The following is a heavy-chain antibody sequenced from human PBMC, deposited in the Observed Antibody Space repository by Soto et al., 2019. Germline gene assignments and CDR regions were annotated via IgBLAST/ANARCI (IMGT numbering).Heavy chain of an antibody. CDR1: GGSITGYY. CDR3: ARYTYVTGYFTFEY. J-gene: IGHJ4*02. Sequence: SETLSLTCTVSGGSITGYYWGWIRQPPGKGLEWIGYIHYSGKTNYNPPLKSRVTMSVDTSKNQFSLNLSSVTAADTAVYYCARYTYVTGYFTFEYWGQGALVTVSS. D-gene: IGHD3-9*01. V-gene: IGHV4-59*01. CDR2: IHYSGKT.